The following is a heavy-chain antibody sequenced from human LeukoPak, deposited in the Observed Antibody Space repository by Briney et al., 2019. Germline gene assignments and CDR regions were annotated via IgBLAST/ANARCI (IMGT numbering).Heavy chain of an antibody. J-gene: IGHJ3*02. CDR2: ISGSGGST. D-gene: IGHD4-17*01. V-gene: IGHV3-23*01. Sequence: GGSLRLSCAASGFTFSSYAMSWVRQAPGKGLERVSAISGSGGSTYYADSVKGRFTSSRDNSKNTLYLQMNSLRAEDTAVYYCAKSSTYGDYGDAFDIWGQGTMVTVSS. CDR3: AKSSTYGDYGDAFDI. CDR1: GFTFSSYA.